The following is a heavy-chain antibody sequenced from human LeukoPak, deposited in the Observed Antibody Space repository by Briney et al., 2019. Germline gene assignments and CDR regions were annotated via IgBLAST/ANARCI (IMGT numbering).Heavy chain of an antibody. CDR3: ASGYGLQLNWFDP. CDR1: GFTFSSYS. D-gene: IGHD4-11*01. Sequence: GGSLRLSCAASGFTFSSYSMNWVRQAPGKGLEWVSSISSSSSYIYYADSVEGRFTISRDNAKNPLYLQMNSLRAEDTAVYYCASGYGLQLNWFDPWGQGTLVTVSS. CDR2: ISSSSSYI. J-gene: IGHJ5*02. V-gene: IGHV3-21*01.